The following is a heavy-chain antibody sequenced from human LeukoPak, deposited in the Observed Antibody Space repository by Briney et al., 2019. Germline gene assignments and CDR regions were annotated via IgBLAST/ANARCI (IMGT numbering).Heavy chain of an antibody. D-gene: IGHD6-13*01. CDR3: ARHLTLAAAGFDY. CDR1: GGSFSGYY. CDR2: IYYSGST. V-gene: IGHV4-59*08. Sequence: PSETLSLTCAVYGGSFSGYYWSWIRQPPGKGLEWIGYIYYSGSTNYNPSLKSRVTISVDTSKNQFSLKLSSVTAADTAVYYCARHLTLAAAGFDYWGQGTLVTVSS. J-gene: IGHJ4*02.